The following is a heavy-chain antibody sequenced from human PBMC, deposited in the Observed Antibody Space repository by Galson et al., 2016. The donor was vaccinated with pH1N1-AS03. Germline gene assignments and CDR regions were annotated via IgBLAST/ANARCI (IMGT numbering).Heavy chain of an antibody. Sequence: SVKVSCKVSGYSLSDLSIHWVRQAPGRGLEWMGGFDLEEDEILYAQKFQGRVTMTEDTSTNTAYMEVSRLRSEDTAIYYCAEYSDSDEAFDIWGQGTMVTVPS. CDR1: GYSLSDLS. D-gene: IGHD4-11*01. CDR3: AEYSDSDEAFDI. J-gene: IGHJ3*02. CDR2: FDLEEDEI. V-gene: IGHV1-24*01.